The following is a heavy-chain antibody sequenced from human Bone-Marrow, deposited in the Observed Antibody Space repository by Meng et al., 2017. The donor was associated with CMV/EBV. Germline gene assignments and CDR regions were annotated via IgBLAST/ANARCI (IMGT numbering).Heavy chain of an antibody. CDR1: GFIFSDYW. CDR3: AKHADEYQLHY. V-gene: IGHV3-7*03. J-gene: IGHJ4*02. CDR2: IKQDGSLT. D-gene: IGHD2-2*01. Sequence: GESLKISCVASGFIFSDYWMTWVRQAPGKGLEWVATIKQDGSLTFFVDSVKGRFTMSRDNAKNSMYLHLDTVTAEDTAVYYCAKHADEYQLHYWGQGTLVTVSS.